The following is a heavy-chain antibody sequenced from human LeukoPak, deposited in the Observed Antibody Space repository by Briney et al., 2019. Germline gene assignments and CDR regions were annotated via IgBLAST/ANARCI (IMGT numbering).Heavy chain of an antibody. CDR1: GFTFSDYY. J-gene: IGHJ3*02. V-gene: IGHV3-11*01. CDR2: ISSSGSTI. Sequence: PGGSLRLSCAASGFTFSDYYISWIRQAPGKGLEWVSYISSSGSTIYYADSVKGRFTISRDNAKNSLYLQMNSLRAEDTAVYYCARVGLPHYYDSSGYLSDAFDIWGQGTMVTVSS. CDR3: ARVGLPHYYDSSGYLSDAFDI. D-gene: IGHD3-22*01.